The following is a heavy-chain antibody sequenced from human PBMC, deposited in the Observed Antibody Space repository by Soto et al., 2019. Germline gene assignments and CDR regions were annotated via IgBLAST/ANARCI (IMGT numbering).Heavy chain of an antibody. CDR2: ISWSGDDT. Sequence: EVQLLESGGDLVQPGGSLRLSCAASGFTFSSYAMNWVRQAPGKGLEWVSTISWSGDDTYYLDSVKGRFTISRDNSKNMLYLQMNSLRAEDSAVYYCARDPSTGSADYWGQGTLVIVSS. CDR3: ARDPSTGSADY. D-gene: IGHD3-9*01. J-gene: IGHJ4*02. CDR1: GFTFSSYA. V-gene: IGHV3-23*01.